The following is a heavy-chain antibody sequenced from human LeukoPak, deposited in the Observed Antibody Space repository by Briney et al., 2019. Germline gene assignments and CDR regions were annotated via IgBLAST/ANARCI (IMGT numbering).Heavy chain of an antibody. CDR3: VRDWAAAGFDP. CDR1: GGSISSYY. CDR2: IYYSGST. V-gene: IGHV4-59*01. Sequence: SETLSLTCTVSGGSISSYYWSWIRQPPGKGLEWIGYIYYSGSTNYNPSLKSRVTISVDTSKNQFSLKLSSVTAADTAVYYCVRDWAAAGFDPWGQGTLVTVSS. J-gene: IGHJ5*02. D-gene: IGHD6-13*01.